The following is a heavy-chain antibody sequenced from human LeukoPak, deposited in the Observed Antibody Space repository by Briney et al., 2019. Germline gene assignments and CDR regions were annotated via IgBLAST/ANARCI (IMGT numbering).Heavy chain of an antibody. J-gene: IGHJ3*02. CDR2: IYYSGST. D-gene: IGHD3-22*01. CDR3: ARTTYYYDSSGYQGDAFDI. V-gene: IGHV4-59*01. CDR1: GGSISSYY. Sequence: RSSETLSLTCTVSGGSISSYYWTWIRQPPGKGLEWIGYIYYSGSTNYNPSLKSRVTISVDTSKKQFSLKLSSVTAADTAVYYCARTTYYYDSSGYQGDAFDIWGQGTMVTVFS.